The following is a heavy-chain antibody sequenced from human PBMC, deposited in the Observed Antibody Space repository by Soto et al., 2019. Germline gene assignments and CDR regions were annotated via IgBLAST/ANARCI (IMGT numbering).Heavy chain of an antibody. CDR3: ARSPPFNWNWFDP. CDR1: GYTFTSYD. J-gene: IGHJ5*02. D-gene: IGHD1-20*01. Sequence: ASVKVSCKASGYTFTSYDINWVRQATGQGLEWMGWMNPNSGNTGYAQKFQGRVTMTRNTSISTAYMELSSLRSEDTAVYYCARSPPFNWNWFDPWGQGTLVTVSS. V-gene: IGHV1-8*02. CDR2: MNPNSGNT.